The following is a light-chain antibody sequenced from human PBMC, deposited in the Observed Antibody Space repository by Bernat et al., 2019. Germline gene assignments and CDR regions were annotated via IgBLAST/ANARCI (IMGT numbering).Light chain of an antibody. J-gene: IGKJ5*01. CDR1: QVIGIY. V-gene: IGKV1-9*01. CDR3: QHLNNFPIT. CDR2: GAS. Sequence: DIQLTQSPPFLSASVGDRVTITCRASQVIGIYLDWYQQKPGKAPKLLIYGASTLQTGVPSRFSGSGSWTDFTLTINNLQPEDFATFYCQHLNNFPITFGQGTRLEIK.